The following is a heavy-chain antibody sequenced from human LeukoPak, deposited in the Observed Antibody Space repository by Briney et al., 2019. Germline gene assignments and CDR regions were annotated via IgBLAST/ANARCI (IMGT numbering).Heavy chain of an antibody. J-gene: IGHJ4*02. Sequence: GGSLRLSCAASGFTFSSYAMSWVRQAPGRGLEWVSAISGSGGSTYYADSVKGRFTISRDNSKNTLYLQMNSLRAEDTAVYYCASHYDFWSGYYTGGQGTLVTVSS. CDR3: ASHYDFWSGYYT. CDR2: ISGSGGST. CDR1: GFTFSSYA. D-gene: IGHD3-3*01. V-gene: IGHV3-23*01.